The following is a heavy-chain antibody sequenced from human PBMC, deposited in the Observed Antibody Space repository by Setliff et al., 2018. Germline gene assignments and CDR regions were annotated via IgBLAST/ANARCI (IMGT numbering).Heavy chain of an antibody. Sequence: PSETLSLTCTVSPGSISRHYWSWFWQAPGKGLEWIGYRHDNGERDYNPSLGSRVTISVDTSKNQFSLMLTSVTAADTAIYYCAGRPQNTPMGPCDYWGQGTLVTVSS. J-gene: IGHJ4*02. D-gene: IGHD5-18*01. V-gene: IGHV4-59*11. CDR3: AGRPQNTPMGPCDY. CDR1: PGSISRHY. CDR2: RHDNGER.